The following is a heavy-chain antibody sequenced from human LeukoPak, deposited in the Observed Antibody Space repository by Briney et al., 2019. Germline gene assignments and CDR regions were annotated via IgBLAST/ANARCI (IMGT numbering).Heavy chain of an antibody. CDR1: GFTFSNYG. CDR3: AKPMGSCSGGNCYSFDY. J-gene: IGHJ4*02. V-gene: IGHV3-30*18. Sequence: PGRSPRLSCAASGFTFSNYGMHWVRQAPGKGLEWVAVMSYDGSNEDYADSVKGRFTIFRDNSKDTLYLQMNSVRAEDTAVYYCAKPMGSCSGGNCYSFDYWGQGTLVTVSS. CDR2: MSYDGSNE. D-gene: IGHD2-15*01.